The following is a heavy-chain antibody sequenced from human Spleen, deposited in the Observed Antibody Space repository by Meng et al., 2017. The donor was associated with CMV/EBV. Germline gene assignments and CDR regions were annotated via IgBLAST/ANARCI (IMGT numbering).Heavy chain of an antibody. CDR2: ISYSGYT. V-gene: IGHV4-61*08. D-gene: IGHD1-7*01. CDR1: GGSVNSGGYY. J-gene: IGHJ4*02. CDR3: AQGGYLGNFGHFAS. Sequence: SGGSVNSGGYYWTWIRQSPGKGLEWIGYISYSGYTNYRPSLKTRVTISLDTPKNQFSLRLTSVSAADTAVYYCAQGGYLGNFGHFASWGQETLVTVSS.